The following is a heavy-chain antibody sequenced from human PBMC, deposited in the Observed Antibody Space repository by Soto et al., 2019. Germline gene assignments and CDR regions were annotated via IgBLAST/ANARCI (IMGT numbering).Heavy chain of an antibody. Sequence: QVQLVQSGAEVKKPGSSVRVSCQASGGTLSSYTIHWVRQAPGQGLEWMGRIIPFRGTVDYAQNSQGRVTISADKFTSTADMELSSLRSEDTAVYYCARFPRYGSGSADYYYYYMDVWGKGTTVTVSS. V-gene: IGHV1-69*08. D-gene: IGHD3-10*01. J-gene: IGHJ6*03. CDR1: GGTLSSYT. CDR2: IIPFRGTV. CDR3: ARFPRYGSGSADYYYYYMDV.